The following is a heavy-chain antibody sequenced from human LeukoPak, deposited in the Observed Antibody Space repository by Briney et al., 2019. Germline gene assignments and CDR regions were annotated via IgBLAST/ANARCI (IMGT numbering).Heavy chain of an antibody. CDR3: AKGGAPYDILTGYYNADIDY. V-gene: IGHV3-23*01. CDR1: GFTFSSCA. D-gene: IGHD3-9*01. Sequence: GGSLILSCAASGFTFSSCAMSWVRQAPGKGLEWVSAISGSGGSTYYADSVKGRFTISRDNSKNTLYLQMNSLRAEDTAVYYCAKGGAPYDILTGYYNADIDYWGQGTLVTVSS. J-gene: IGHJ4*02. CDR2: ISGSGGST.